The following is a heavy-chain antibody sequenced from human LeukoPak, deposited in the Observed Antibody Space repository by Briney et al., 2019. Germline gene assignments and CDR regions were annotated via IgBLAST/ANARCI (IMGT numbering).Heavy chain of an antibody. D-gene: IGHD3-22*01. Sequence: SETLSPTCTVSGGSISSYYWSWIRQPPGKGLEWIGYIYYSGSTNYNPSLKSRVTISVDTSKNQFSLKLSSVTAADTAVYYCARVWYYYDSSGYHWYFDLWGRGTLVTVSS. CDR1: GGSISSYY. J-gene: IGHJ2*01. V-gene: IGHV4-59*01. CDR3: ARVWYYYDSSGYHWYFDL. CDR2: IYYSGST.